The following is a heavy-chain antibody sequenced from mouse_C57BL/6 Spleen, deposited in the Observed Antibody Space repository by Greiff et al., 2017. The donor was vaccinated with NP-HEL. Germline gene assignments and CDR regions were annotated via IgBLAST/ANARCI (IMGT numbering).Heavy chain of an antibody. D-gene: IGHD1-1*02. J-gene: IGHJ3*01. CDR3: AGSYRKRFAY. CDR1: GFSLTSYG. Sequence: VMLVESGPGLVAPSQSLSITCTVSGFSLTSYGVDWVRQPPGKGLEWLGVIWGGGSTNYNSALMSRLSISKDNSKSQVLLKMNSLQTDDKAMDDCAGSYRKRFAYWGQGTLVTVSA. V-gene: IGHV2-9*01. CDR2: IWGGGST.